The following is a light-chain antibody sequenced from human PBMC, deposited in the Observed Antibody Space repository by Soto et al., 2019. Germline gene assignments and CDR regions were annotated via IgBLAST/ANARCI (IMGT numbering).Light chain of an antibody. CDR2: EVT. Sequence: QLVLTQPPSASGSPGQSVTISCTGTSSDVGGYNYLSWYQHRPGKAPQLIIYEVTKRPSGVPNRFFGSKSGNTASLTVSGLQAEDEADYFCMSYAGMYTYVFGTGTKLTVL. CDR3: MSYAGMYTYV. J-gene: IGLJ1*01. V-gene: IGLV2-8*01. CDR1: SSDVGGYNY.